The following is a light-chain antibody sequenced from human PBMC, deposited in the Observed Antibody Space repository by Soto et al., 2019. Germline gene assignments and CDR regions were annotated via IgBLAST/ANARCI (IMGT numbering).Light chain of an antibody. CDR1: QSVSSSF. CDR2: GAS. CDR3: QQYVSSPWA. Sequence: EIELAQSLGTLSLSPGESATLSCSASQSVSSSFLAWYQQKAGQAPRLLIYGASRRATGIPDRFSGSGSGTDFTLTISRLEPEDFAVYYCQQYVSSPWAFGQGTKVDIK. V-gene: IGKV3-20*01. J-gene: IGKJ1*01.